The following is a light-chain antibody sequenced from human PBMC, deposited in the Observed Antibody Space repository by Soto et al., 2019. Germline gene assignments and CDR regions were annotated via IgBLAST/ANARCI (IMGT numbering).Light chain of an antibody. CDR1: SSDVGGYDY. J-gene: IGLJ2*01. Sequence: QSALTQPASVSGSPGQSITISCTGTSSDVGGYDYVSWYQQHPGKDPKLMIYNVMNRPSGVSNRFSGSKAGNTASLTISGLQAEDEAAYYCSSYTSSSTVVFGGGTKVTVL. V-gene: IGLV2-14*01. CDR2: NVM. CDR3: SSYTSSSTVV.